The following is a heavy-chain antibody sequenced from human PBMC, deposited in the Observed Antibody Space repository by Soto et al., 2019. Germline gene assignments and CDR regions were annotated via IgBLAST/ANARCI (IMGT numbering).Heavy chain of an antibody. CDR3: AKGFGNYWAFDY. Sequence: SETLSLTCTVSGGSITGGSISSYYWGWMRQPPGKGLEWIASFFIGGNTYYNPSLKSRVTTSVDTSKNQFSLKLSSVTAADTAVYYCAKGFGNYWAFDYWGQGTLVTVSS. J-gene: IGHJ4*02. V-gene: IGHV4-39*01. D-gene: IGHD1-26*01. CDR1: GGSITGGSISSYY. CDR2: FFIGGNT.